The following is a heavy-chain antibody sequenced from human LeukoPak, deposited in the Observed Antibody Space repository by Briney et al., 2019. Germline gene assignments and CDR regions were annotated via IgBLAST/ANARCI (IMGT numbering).Heavy chain of an antibody. D-gene: IGHD6-19*01. CDR1: GYSISTGYH. V-gene: IGHV4-38-2*01. J-gene: IGHJ2*01. CDR2: IYHSGNT. Sequence: SETLSLTCAVSGYSISTGYHWGWIRQSPGTGLEWIGSIYHSGNTYYNPSLKSRVTISVDTSMNQFSLKVTSVTAADTAVYYCARSDDSSGWPLSWYFDLWGRGTLVTVSS. CDR3: ARSDDSSGWPLSWYFDL.